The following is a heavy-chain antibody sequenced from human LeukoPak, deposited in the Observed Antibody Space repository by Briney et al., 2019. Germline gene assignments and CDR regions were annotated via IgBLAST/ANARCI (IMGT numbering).Heavy chain of an antibody. Sequence: SETLSLTCTVSGGSISSYYWSWIRQPPGKGLEWIGYIYYSGSTNYNPSLKSRVTISVDTSKNQFSLKLSSVTAADTAVYYCARGDNYGSGSLIHAFDIWGQGTMVTVSS. D-gene: IGHD3-10*01. V-gene: IGHV4-59*01. CDR3: ARGDNYGSGSLIHAFDI. CDR1: GGSISSYY. J-gene: IGHJ3*02. CDR2: IYYSGST.